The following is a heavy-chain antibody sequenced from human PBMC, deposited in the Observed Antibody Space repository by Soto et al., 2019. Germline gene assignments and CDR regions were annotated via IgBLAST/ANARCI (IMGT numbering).Heavy chain of an antibody. V-gene: IGHV1-3*01. J-gene: IGHJ6*02. CDR2: INAGNGNT. D-gene: IGHD2-8*01. CDR3: AKNGQPPYYYYGLEV. CDR1: GYTFTSYA. Sequence: GASVKVSCKASGYTFTSYAMHWVRQAPGQRLEWMGWINAGNGNTKYSQKFQGRVSMTIDTSTTTAYMELRSLTSDDTAVYYCAKNGQPPYYYYGLEVWGQGTKVTVSS.